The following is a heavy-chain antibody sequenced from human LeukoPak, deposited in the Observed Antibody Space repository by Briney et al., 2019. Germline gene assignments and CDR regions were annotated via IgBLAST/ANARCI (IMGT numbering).Heavy chain of an antibody. J-gene: IGHJ4*02. CDR2: ISSSSSYI. CDR1: GFTFSSYS. D-gene: IGHD6-19*01. CDR3: AKLDSSGWDYFDY. V-gene: IGHV3-21*04. Sequence: PGGSLRLSCAASGFTFSSYSMNWVRQAPGKGLEWVSSISSSSSYIYYADSVKGRFTISRDNSKNTLYLQMNSLRAEDTAVYYCAKLDSSGWDYFDYWGQGTLVTVSS.